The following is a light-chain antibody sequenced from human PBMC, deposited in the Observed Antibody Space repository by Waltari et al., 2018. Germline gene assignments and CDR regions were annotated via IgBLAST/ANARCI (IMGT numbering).Light chain of an antibody. V-gene: IGLV3-19*01. CDR1: RFRRYY. CDR3: LSRDTPSTRV. Sequence: SSEVTQDPHVSVALGQTVTTQCRRQRFRRYYASWYRQRPGQAPVLVLYGQERPSGIPDRFSGSTSGDTAYLTITGAQAGDEGDYYCLSRDTPSTRVFGGGTRLTV. CDR2: GQE. J-gene: IGLJ3*02.